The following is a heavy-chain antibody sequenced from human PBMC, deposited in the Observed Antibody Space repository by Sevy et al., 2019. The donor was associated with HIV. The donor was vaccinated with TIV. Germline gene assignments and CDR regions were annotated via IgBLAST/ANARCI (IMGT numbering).Heavy chain of an antibody. CDR2: IIPIFGTA. CDR1: GGTFSSYA. D-gene: IGHD5-18*01. CDR3: ARIAMGHYYYGMDV. V-gene: IGHV1-69*13. J-gene: IGHJ6*02. Sequence: ASVKVSCKASGGTFSSYAISWVRQAPGQGLEWMGGIIPIFGTANYAQKFQGRVTITADESTSTAYMELSSLGSEDTAVYYCARIAMGHYYYGMDVWGQGTTVTVSS.